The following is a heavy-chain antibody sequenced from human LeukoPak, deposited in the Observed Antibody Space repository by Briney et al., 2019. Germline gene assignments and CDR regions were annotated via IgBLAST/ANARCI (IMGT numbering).Heavy chain of an antibody. CDR1: GFTFSSYW. Sequence: GGSLRLSCAASGFTFSSYWMSWVRQAPGKGLEWVANIKQDGSEKYYVDSVKGRFTISRDNAKDSLYLQMNSLRAEDTAVYYCARVGNYYDSSGYYLSFDYWGQGTLVTVSS. CDR2: IKQDGSEK. V-gene: IGHV3-7*03. CDR3: ARVGNYYDSSGYYLSFDY. D-gene: IGHD3-22*01. J-gene: IGHJ4*02.